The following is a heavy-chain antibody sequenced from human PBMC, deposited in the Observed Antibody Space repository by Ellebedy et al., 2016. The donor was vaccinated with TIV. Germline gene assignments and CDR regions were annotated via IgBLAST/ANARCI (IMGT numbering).Heavy chain of an antibody. CDR2: INQDGSEK. CDR1: GFTFSSYS. CDR3: ARENWYNDY. V-gene: IGHV3-7*04. J-gene: IGHJ4*02. D-gene: IGHD1/OR15-1a*01. Sequence: GESLKISCAASGFTFSSYSMNWVRQAPGKGLEWVGNINQDGSEKCYGDSVKGRFTISRDNAKNSVYLQMNSLRAEDTAVYYCARENWYNDYWGQGTLVTVSS.